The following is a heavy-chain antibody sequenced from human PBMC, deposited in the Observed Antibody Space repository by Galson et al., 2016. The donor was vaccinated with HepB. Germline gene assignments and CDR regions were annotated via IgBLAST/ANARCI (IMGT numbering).Heavy chain of an antibody. Sequence: CAISGDSVSNNGAAWIWVRHSPSRGLEWLGRTYYRSNWENHYGESARNRITINPVTSKNQFSLQLNSVTPEDTAVYYCAKAILLGRGMDVWGQGTAVTVSS. CDR1: GDSVSNNGAA. D-gene: IGHD3-10*01. CDR2: TYYRSNWEN. J-gene: IGHJ6*02. CDR3: AKAILLGRGMDV. V-gene: IGHV6-1*01.